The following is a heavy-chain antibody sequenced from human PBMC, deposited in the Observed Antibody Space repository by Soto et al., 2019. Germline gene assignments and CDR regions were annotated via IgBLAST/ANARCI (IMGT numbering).Heavy chain of an antibody. CDR2: VLSKTDGGTT. CDR3: ATYDHLWGSIRSRWAY. Sequence: EVQLVESGGGLVKPGESLSLSGTASGFSFTSAWMSWVRQAPGTGLEWVARVLSKTDGGTTDYAGPVKGRFTISRDDSANKVYLQTNSLKSEATAVYYCATYDHLWGSIRSRWAYWGQGTLVTVAS. V-gene: IGHV3-15*01. D-gene: IGHD3-16*01. J-gene: IGHJ4*02. CDR1: GFSFTSAW.